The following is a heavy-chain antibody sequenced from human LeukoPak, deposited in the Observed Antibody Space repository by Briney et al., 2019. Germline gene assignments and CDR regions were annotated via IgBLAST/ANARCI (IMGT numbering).Heavy chain of an antibody. V-gene: IGHV4-61*02. CDR1: GVSISSGSYY. D-gene: IGHD6-13*01. Sequence: SETLSLTCTVSGVSISSGSYYWSCIRQPAGKGLEWIGRIYTSGSTNYNPSLKSRGTISVDTSKNQFSLKQSSVTAADTAVYYCAISAAGRDYWGQGTLVTVSS. J-gene: IGHJ4*02. CDR2: IYTSGST. CDR3: AISAAGRDY.